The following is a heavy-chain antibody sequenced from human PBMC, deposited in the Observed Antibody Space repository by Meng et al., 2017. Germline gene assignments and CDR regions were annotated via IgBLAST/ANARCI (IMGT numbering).Heavy chain of an antibody. Sequence: RPLLQGCGPRLVQPLETLALPGNGSGATTGSSSFYWGRIPKPPGKGLELTGSIYYRGSTYYNPSLKSRVTISVDTSKNQFSLKLSSVPAADTAVYYCARFMVRGVIRYYFDYWGQGTLVTVSS. V-gene: IGHV4-39*06. D-gene: IGHD3-10*01. CDR2: IYYRGST. CDR3: ARFMVRGVIRYYFDY. J-gene: IGHJ4*02. CDR1: GATTGSSSFY.